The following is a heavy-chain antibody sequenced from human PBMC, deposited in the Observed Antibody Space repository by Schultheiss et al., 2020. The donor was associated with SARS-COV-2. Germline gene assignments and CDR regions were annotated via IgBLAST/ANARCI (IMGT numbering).Heavy chain of an antibody. Sequence: GGSLRLSCVASGFSFSIYALAWVRQAPGKGLEWVSYISSSSSTIYYADSVKGRFTISRDNAKNSLYLQMNSLRAEDTAVYYCAREEGDGYILDFDYWGQGTRVTVSS. CDR2: ISSSSSTI. CDR1: GFSFSIYA. D-gene: IGHD5-24*01. V-gene: IGHV3-48*04. J-gene: IGHJ4*02. CDR3: AREEGDGYILDFDY.